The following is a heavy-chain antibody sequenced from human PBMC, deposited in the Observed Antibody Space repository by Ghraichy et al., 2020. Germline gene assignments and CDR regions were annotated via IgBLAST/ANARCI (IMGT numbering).Heavy chain of an antibody. D-gene: IGHD1-26*01. V-gene: IGHV3-49*03. CDR2: IRSKAYGGTT. CDR3: TSVYSGSYYVFDY. Sequence: GGSLRLSCTASGFTFGDYAMSWFRQAPGKGLEWVGFIRSKAYGGTTEYAASVKGRFTISRDDSKSIAYLQMNSLKTEDTAVYYCTSVYSGSYYVFDYWGQGTLVTVSS. J-gene: IGHJ4*02. CDR1: GFTFGDYA.